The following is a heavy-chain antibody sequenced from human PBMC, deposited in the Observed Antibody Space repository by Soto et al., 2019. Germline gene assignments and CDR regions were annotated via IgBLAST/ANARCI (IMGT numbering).Heavy chain of an antibody. D-gene: IGHD2-15*01. CDR1: GGTFSSYA. CDR2: IIPIFGTA. V-gene: IGHV1-69*12. CDR3: AREPTPYCSGGSGQFDC. J-gene: IGHJ4*02. Sequence: QVQLVQSGAEVKKPGSSVKVSCKASGGTFSSYAISWVRQAPGQGLEWMGGIIPIFGTANYAQKFQGRVTIAADESTSTAYMELSSLRSEDTAVYYCAREPTPYCSGGSGQFDCWGQGTLVTVSS.